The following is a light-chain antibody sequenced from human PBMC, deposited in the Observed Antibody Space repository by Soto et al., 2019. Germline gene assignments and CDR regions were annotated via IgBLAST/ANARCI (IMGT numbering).Light chain of an antibody. CDR3: SSWDASLNTVL. Sequence: QSVLTQPPSASGTPGQTVIISCSGSSSNIGSNSVNWYQQLPGTSPKLLIYTNNQRPSGVPDRFSGSKSGSSASLAISGLQSEDEADYSCSSWDASLNTVLFGGGTQLTVL. J-gene: IGLJ2*01. CDR2: TNN. CDR1: SSNIGSNS. V-gene: IGLV1-44*01.